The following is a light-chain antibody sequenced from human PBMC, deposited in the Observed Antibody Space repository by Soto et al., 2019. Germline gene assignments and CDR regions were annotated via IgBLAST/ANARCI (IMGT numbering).Light chain of an antibody. CDR2: AAS. J-gene: IGKJ5*01. Sequence: AIQMTQSPSSQSASVGDRVTITCRASQAISNDLGWYQQKPGKAPKLLIYAASSLQSGVPSRFSGSGSGTDFTLTISSLQAEDVATYYCLQDYNYPPTFGQGTRLEIK. CDR3: LQDYNYPPT. V-gene: IGKV1-6*02. CDR1: QAISND.